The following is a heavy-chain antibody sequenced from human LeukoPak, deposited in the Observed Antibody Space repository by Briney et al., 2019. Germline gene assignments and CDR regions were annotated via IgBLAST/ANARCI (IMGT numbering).Heavy chain of an antibody. CDR3: ARGRKSSSSLGVGYSYYMDV. Sequence: SETLSLTCAVYGGSFSGYYWSWIRQPPGKGLEWIGEINHSGSTNYNPSLKSRVTISVDTSKNQFSLKLSSVTAADTAVYYCARGRKSSSSLGVGYSYYMDVWGKGTTVTVSS. D-gene: IGHD6-6*01. CDR1: GGSFSGYY. V-gene: IGHV4-34*01. J-gene: IGHJ6*03. CDR2: INHSGST.